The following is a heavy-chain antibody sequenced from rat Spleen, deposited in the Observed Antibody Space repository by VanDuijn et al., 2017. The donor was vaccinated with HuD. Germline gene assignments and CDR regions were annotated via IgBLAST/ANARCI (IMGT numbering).Heavy chain of an antibody. CDR3: AREADIPFHYFDY. Sequence: EVQLVETGGGLVQPGRSLKLSCVASGFTFSKYWMYWVRRAPGKGLEWVSSITNTGGRTYYPDSVKGRFTISRDYAKSTLYLQMNSLRSEDTATYYCAREADIPFHYFDYWGQGVLVTVSS. CDR1: GFTFSKYW. CDR2: ITNTGGRT. J-gene: IGHJ2*01. V-gene: IGHV5-31*01. D-gene: IGHD2-3*01.